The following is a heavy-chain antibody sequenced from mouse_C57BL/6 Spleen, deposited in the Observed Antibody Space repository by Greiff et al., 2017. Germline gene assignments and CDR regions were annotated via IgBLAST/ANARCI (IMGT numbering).Heavy chain of an antibody. Sequence: VQLKESGAELVRPGASVKLSCTASGFNIKDYYMHWVKQRPEQGLEWIGRIDPEDGDTEYAPKFQGKATMTADTSSNTAYLQLSSLTSEDTAVYYCTIGGTYYSNYFDYWGQGTTLTVSS. CDR3: TIGGTYYSNYFDY. V-gene: IGHV14-1*01. CDR2: IDPEDGDT. J-gene: IGHJ2*01. D-gene: IGHD2-5*01. CDR1: GFNIKDYY.